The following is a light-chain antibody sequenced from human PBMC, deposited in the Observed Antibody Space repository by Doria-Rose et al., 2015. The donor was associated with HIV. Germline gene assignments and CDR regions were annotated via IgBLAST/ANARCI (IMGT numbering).Light chain of an antibody. CDR2: TTT. Sequence: DIQLTQSPSSLSASVGDRVTITCRASQDISNYLAWYQQKPGKSPKLLIYTTTTLQSGVPSRFSGSGSGRNFTLSISSLQPEDVATYFCQKYNTAPPTFGQGTKVEIK. J-gene: IGKJ1*01. V-gene: IGKV1-27*01. CDR1: QDISNY. CDR3: QKYNTAPPT.